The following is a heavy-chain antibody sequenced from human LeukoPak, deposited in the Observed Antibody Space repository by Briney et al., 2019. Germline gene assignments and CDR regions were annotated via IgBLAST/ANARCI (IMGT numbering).Heavy chain of an antibody. V-gene: IGHV1-2*02. J-gene: IGHJ4*02. Sequence: ASVKVSCKASGFTFSGYYMHWVRQAPGQGLEWMAWISPNSGGTNYVQKFQGRVTVTRDTSISADYMEISGLTSDDTALYYCAREPSGSGGYDYWGQGTLVTVSS. D-gene: IGHD3-10*01. CDR1: GFTFSGYY. CDR3: AREPSGSGGYDY. CDR2: ISPNSGGT.